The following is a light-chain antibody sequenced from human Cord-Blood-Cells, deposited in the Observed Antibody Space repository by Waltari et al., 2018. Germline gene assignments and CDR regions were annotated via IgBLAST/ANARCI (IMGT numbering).Light chain of an antibody. J-gene: IGKJ1*01. CDR2: DAS. CDR1: QSLSSW. V-gene: IGKV1-5*01. CDR3: QQYNSYSPWT. Sequence: DIKMTQFPSTLSASVGDRVTITCRASQSLSSWLAWYQKKPGKAPKLLIYDASSLESGVPSRFSGSGSGTEFTLTISSLQPDDFATYYCQQYNSYSPWTFGQGTKVEIK.